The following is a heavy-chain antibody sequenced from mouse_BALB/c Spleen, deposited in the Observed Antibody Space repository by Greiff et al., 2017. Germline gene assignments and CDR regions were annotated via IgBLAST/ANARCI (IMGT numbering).Heavy chain of an antibody. Sequence: EVKVVESGGGLVKPGGSLKLSCAASGFAFSSYDMSWVRQTPEKRLEWVAYISSGGGSTYYPDTVKGRFTISRDNAKNTLYLQMSSLKSEDTAMYYCARQNWDLCAYWGQGTLVTVSA. CDR3: ARQNWDLCAY. CDR1: GFAFSSYD. CDR2: ISSGGGST. V-gene: IGHV5-12-1*01. J-gene: IGHJ3*01. D-gene: IGHD4-1*01.